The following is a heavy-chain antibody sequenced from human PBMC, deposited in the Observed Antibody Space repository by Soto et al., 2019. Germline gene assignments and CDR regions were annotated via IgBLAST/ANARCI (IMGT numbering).Heavy chain of an antibody. Sequence: PSETLSLTCAVSGFLIISGNYWGWIRKPPGKGLEWIGSIFHGGNTYYNPSLKSRVTISVDMSKNQFSLKLNSVTAADTAVYYCARARWYDAFDVWGQGTVVTVS. V-gene: IGHV4-38-2*01. CDR2: IFHGGNT. D-gene: IGHD2-15*01. CDR1: GFLIISGNY. CDR3: ARARWYDAFDV. J-gene: IGHJ3*01.